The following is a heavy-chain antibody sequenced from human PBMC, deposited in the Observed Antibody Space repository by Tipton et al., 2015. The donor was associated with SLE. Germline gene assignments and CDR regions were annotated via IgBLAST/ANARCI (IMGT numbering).Heavy chain of an antibody. D-gene: IGHD2-21*01. J-gene: IGHJ3*02. Sequence: SLRLSCAASGFNFNRQAMTWARQAPGKGLEWVSVISGSGGETYYADSVKGRFAISRDISKNTLYLQMNSLRAEDTTVYYCASGDAVGFDIWGRGAMVTVSS. CDR3: ASGDAVGFDI. CDR2: ISGSGGET. CDR1: GFNFNRQA. V-gene: IGHV3-23*01.